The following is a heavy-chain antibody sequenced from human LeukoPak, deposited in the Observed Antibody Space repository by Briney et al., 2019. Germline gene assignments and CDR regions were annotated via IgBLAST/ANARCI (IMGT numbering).Heavy chain of an antibody. D-gene: IGHD3-22*01. V-gene: IGHV1-2*02. CDR2: INPNNGGS. J-gene: IGHJ4*02. Sequence: ASVKVSCKASGYTFIGYYIHWVRQAPGQGLEWMGWINPNNGGSNYAQKFQGRVTMTRDTSISTVYMELSRLRSDDTAVYYCAREVLADSSGYRRYFFDYWGQGNMVTVSS. CDR1: GYTFIGYY. CDR3: AREVLADSSGYRRYFFDY.